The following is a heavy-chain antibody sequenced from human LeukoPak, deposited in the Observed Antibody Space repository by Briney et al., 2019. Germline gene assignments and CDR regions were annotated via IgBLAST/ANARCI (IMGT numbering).Heavy chain of an antibody. J-gene: IGHJ4*02. CDR3: AKGKFGDPLNY. Sequence: PGGSLRLSCAASGFTFSSYAMNWVRQAPGKGLEWVSVIYTDGNIYYADSVRGRFTISKDNSKNTVDLLMNSVRAEDTALYFCAKGKFGDPLNYWGQGTLVTVSS. CDR1: GFTFSSYA. CDR2: IYTDGNI. V-gene: IGHV3-23*03. D-gene: IGHD3-10*01.